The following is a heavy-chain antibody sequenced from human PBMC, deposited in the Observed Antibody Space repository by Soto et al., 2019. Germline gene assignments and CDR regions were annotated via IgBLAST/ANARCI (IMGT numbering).Heavy chain of an antibody. J-gene: IGHJ4*02. CDR1: GGTFSSYT. Sequence: QVQLVQSGAEVKKPGSSVKVSCKASGGTFSSYTISWVRQAPGQGLEWMGRNIPILGIANYAQKFQGRVTITADQSTSTAYMELSSLRSEDTALYYGARGGAGSGYGDWGQGTLVTVSS. CDR2: NIPILGIA. V-gene: IGHV1-69*02. D-gene: IGHD5-12*01. CDR3: ARGGAGSGYGD.